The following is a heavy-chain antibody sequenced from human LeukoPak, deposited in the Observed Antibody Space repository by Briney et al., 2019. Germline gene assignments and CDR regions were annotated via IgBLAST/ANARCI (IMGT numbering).Heavy chain of an antibody. V-gene: IGHV3-23*01. CDR1: GFTFSSYA. Sequence: GSLRLSCAAAGFTFSSYAMSWGRQAPGKGLEWVSAISGSGGSTYYADSVKGRFTISRDNSKNTLSLQMNSLRAEDPAVYYCAKGPRRRGVTMIVVVPFDYWGQGTLVTVSS. CDR2: ISGSGGST. D-gene: IGHD3-22*01. CDR3: AKGPRRRGVTMIVVVPFDY. J-gene: IGHJ4*02.